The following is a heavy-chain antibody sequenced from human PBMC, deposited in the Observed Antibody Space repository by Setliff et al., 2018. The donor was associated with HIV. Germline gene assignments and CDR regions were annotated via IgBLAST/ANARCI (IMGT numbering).Heavy chain of an antibody. D-gene: IGHD6-13*01. J-gene: IGHJ4*02. CDR3: ARRYRSSWYFDY. CDR2: IHFSGTT. V-gene: IGHV4-59*08. CDR1: GGSISHY. Sequence: KASETLSLTCSVSGGSISHYWSWIRQAPGKGLEWIGYIHFSGTTNYNPSLKSRLTMSVDTSKNQLSLSLNSVTAADTAVYYCARRYRSSWYFDYWGQGILVTVSS.